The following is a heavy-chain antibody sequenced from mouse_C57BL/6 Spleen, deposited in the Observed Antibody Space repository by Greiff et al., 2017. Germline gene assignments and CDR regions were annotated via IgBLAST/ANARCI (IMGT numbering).Heavy chain of an antibody. CDR3: ARIYDGYYVAY. V-gene: IGHV1-54*01. CDR1: GYAFTNYL. CDR2: INPGSGGT. J-gene: IGHJ3*01. Sequence: VQLQQSGAELVRPGTSVKVSCKASGYAFTNYLIEWVKQRPGQGLEWIGVINPGSGGTNYNEKFKGKATLTADKSSSTAYMQLSSLTSEDSAVYFCARIYDGYYVAYGGQGTLVTVSA. D-gene: IGHD2-3*01.